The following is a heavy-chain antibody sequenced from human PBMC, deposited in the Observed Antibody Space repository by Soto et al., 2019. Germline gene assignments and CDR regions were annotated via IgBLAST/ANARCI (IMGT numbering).Heavy chain of an antibody. CDR2: IWYDGTKK. D-gene: IGHD3-10*02. Sequence: QIQLVESGGAVVQPGRSLRLSCAASGFTFESYAMHWVRQAPGKGLEWVALIWYDGTKKYYVDSVEGRFIVSRDNSENTLHLQMNSLRADDTAVYYCARALSRSGGPMFYWGQGTLVTVSS. CDR3: ARALSRSGGPMFY. V-gene: IGHV3-33*01. J-gene: IGHJ4*02. CDR1: GFTFESYA.